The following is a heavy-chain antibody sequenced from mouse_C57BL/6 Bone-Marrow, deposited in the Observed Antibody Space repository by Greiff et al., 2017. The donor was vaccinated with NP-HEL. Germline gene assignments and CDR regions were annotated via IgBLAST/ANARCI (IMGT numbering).Heavy chain of an antibody. CDR1: GYAFTNYL. CDR3: ARDGLGGY. CDR2: INPGSGGT. J-gene: IGHJ2*01. V-gene: IGHV1-54*01. Sequence: QVQLKESGAELVRPGTSVKVSCKASGYAFTNYLIEWVKQRPGQGLEWIGVINPGSGGTNYNEKFKGKATLTADKSSSTAYMQLSSLTSEDSAVYFCARDGLGGYWGQGTTLTVSS. D-gene: IGHD1-2*01.